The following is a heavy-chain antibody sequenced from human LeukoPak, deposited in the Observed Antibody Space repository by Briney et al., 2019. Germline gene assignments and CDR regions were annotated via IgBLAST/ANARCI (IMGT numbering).Heavy chain of an antibody. Sequence: GGSLRLSCAASGFTVSSNYMSWVRQAPGKGLEWVSVIYSGGSTYYADSVKGRFTISRDNSKNTLYLQMNSLRAEDMAVYYCATHTMVRGVVAFDIWGQGTMVTVSS. CDR1: GFTVSSNY. V-gene: IGHV3-66*01. CDR3: ATHTMVRGVVAFDI. J-gene: IGHJ3*02. D-gene: IGHD3-10*01. CDR2: IYSGGST.